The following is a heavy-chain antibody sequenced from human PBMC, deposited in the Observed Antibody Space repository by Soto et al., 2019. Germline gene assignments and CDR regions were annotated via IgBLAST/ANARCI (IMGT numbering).Heavy chain of an antibody. J-gene: IGHJ5*01. V-gene: IGHV1-2*02. CDR2: TSPRTGGA. Sequence: ASVKVSCKTSGYTFTAYYMHWLRQAPGHGLEWLGWTSPRTGGAKYSHKFQGRVSMTRNTSITTAYMELTGLSTDDTAVYYCARASGSYSKWFDSWGQGTLGTVSS. D-gene: IGHD3-10*01. CDR3: ARASGSYSKWFDS. CDR1: GYTFTAYY.